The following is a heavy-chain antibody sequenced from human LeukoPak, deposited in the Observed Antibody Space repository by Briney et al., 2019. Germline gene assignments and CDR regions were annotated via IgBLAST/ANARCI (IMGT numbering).Heavy chain of an antibody. Sequence: GRSLRLSCAASGFTFSSYAMSWVRQAPGKGLEWVSAISGSGGSTYYADSVKGRFTISRDNSKNTLYLQMNSLRAEDTAVYYCAKDRAARVVVPVAPYNWFDPWGQGTLVTVSS. CDR3: AKDRAARVVVPVAPYNWFDP. D-gene: IGHD2-2*01. CDR1: GFTFSSYA. J-gene: IGHJ5*02. V-gene: IGHV3-23*01. CDR2: ISGSGGST.